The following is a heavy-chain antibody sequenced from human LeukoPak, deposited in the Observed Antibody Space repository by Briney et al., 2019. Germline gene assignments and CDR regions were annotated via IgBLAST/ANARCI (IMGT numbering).Heavy chain of an antibody. CDR3: AIHVGYCSGGSCYSPLYYFDY. CDR2: IYYSGST. J-gene: IGHJ4*02. D-gene: IGHD2-15*01. Sequence: SETLSLTCTVSGGSISSGGYYWRWIRQHPGKGLEWIGCIYYSGSTYYNPSLKSRVTISVDTSKNQFSLKLSSVTAADTAVYYCAIHVGYCSGGSCYSPLYYFDYWGQGTLVTVSS. V-gene: IGHV4-31*03. CDR1: GGSISSGGYY.